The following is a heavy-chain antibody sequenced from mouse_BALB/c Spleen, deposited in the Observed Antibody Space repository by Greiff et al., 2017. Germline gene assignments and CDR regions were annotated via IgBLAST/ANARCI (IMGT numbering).Heavy chain of an antibody. D-gene: IGHD2-2*01. CDR1: GYTFTSYT. Sequence: VQLQQSGAELARPGASVKMSCKASGYTFTSYTMHWVKQRPGQGLEWIGYINPSSGYTNYNQKFKDKATLTADKSSSTAYMQLSSLTSEDSAVYYCARSGGYEAMDYWGQGTSVTVSS. CDR2: INPSSGYT. J-gene: IGHJ4*01. CDR3: ARSGGYEAMDY. V-gene: IGHV1-4*01.